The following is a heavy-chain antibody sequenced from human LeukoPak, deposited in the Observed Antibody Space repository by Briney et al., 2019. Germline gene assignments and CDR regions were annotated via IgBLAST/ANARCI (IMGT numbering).Heavy chain of an antibody. J-gene: IGHJ4*02. CDR2: INPSAGST. CDR3: ARDLRFGELSFLPFDY. CDR1: GYTFTSYY. Sequence: ASVKASCKASGYTFTSYYLHWVRQAPGQGLEWMGIINPSAGSTSYAQKFQGRVTLTRDMSTSTVYMEVSSLRSEDTAVYYCARDLRFGELSFLPFDYWGQGTLVTVSS. V-gene: IGHV1-46*01. D-gene: IGHD3-10*01.